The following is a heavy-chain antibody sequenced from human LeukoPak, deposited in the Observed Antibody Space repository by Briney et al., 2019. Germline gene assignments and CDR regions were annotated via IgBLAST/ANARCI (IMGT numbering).Heavy chain of an antibody. CDR1: GYTFTGYY. CDR2: INPNSGGT. Sequence: GASVKVSCKASGYTFTGYYMHWVRQAPGQGLEWMGWINPNSGGTNYAQKFQGRVTMTRDTSISTAYMELSRLRSDDTAVYYCARNFRGSYYFRPSGMDVWGQGTTVTVSS. J-gene: IGHJ6*02. V-gene: IGHV1-2*02. D-gene: IGHD1-26*01. CDR3: ARNFRGSYYFRPSGMDV.